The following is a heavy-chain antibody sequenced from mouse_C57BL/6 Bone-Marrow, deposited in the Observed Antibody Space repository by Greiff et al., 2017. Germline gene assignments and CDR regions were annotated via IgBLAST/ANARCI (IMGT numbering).Heavy chain of an antibody. D-gene: IGHD1-1*01. Sequence: VQLQQSGAELVRPGASVKLSCTASGFNIKDDYMHWVKQRPEQGLEWIGWIDPENGDTEYASKFQGKATITADTSSNTAYLQLSSLTSEDTAVSYCTTGALYYYGSSYPYWGQGTLVTVSA. V-gene: IGHV14-4*01. CDR1: GFNIKDDY. CDR2: IDPENGDT. J-gene: IGHJ3*01. CDR3: TTGALYYYGSSYPY.